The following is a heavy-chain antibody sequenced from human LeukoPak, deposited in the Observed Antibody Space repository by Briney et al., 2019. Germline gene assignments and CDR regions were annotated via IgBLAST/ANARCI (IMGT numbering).Heavy chain of an antibody. D-gene: IGHD7-27*01. Sequence: PGGSLRLSCAASGFSFSSYWMHWVRQAPGKGLVWVSRINSDGSSTIYADSVKGRFTISRDNAKNTLYLQMNRLIAEDTAVYYCARVRASNWGDAFDIWGQGTVVIVSS. V-gene: IGHV3-74*01. CDR2: INSDGSST. CDR3: ARVRASNWGDAFDI. J-gene: IGHJ3*02. CDR1: GFSFSSYW.